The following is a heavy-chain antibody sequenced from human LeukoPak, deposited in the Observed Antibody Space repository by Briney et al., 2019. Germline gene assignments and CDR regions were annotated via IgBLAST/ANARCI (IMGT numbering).Heavy chain of an antibody. CDR2: IYYSGST. J-gene: IGHJ3*02. D-gene: IGHD3-3*01. CDR3: ARLYYDFWSGYFSAFDI. V-gene: IGHV4-59*01. CDR1: GGSISSYY. Sequence: PSETLSLTCTVSGGSISSYYWSWIRQPPGKGLEWIGYIYYSGSTNYNPSLKSRVTISVDTSKNQFSLKLSSVTAADTAVYYCARLYYDFWSGYFSAFDIWGQGTMVTVSS.